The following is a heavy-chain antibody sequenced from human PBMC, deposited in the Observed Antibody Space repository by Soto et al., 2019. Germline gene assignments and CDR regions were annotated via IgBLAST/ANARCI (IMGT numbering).Heavy chain of an antibody. D-gene: IGHD1-1*01. CDR1: GGFI. J-gene: IGHJ4*02. Sequence: SETLSLTCTVSGGFIWGWIRQSPDKGLEWIGYIYNSGRYNYNPSLESRLTISIDTSKNQFSLRLASVAAADTTVYYCARTLPNRQLFDSWSQGTLVTVS. CDR3: ARTLPNRQLFDS. V-gene: IGHV4-59*01. CDR2: IYNSGRY.